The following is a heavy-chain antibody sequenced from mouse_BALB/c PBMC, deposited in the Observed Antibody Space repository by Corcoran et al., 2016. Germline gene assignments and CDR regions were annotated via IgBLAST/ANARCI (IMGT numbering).Heavy chain of an antibody. Sequence: EVLLQQFGPELVKPGTSVKISCKASGYTFTDYNMDWVRQSHGKSLEWIGDINPRSGGTIYNQTFKGKATLTLDKSSSTAYMELRSLTSEDTAVYYCARWGSTTFDYGGQGTTVTVSS. CDR3: ARWGSTTFDY. CDR2: INPRSGGT. J-gene: IGHJ2*01. D-gene: IGHD1-1*01. CDR1: GYTFTDYN. V-gene: IGHV1-18*01.